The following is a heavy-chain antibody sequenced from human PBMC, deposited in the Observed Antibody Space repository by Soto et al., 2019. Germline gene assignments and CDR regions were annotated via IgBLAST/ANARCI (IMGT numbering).Heavy chain of an antibody. Sequence: QVQLQESGPGLVKPSQTLSLTCTVSGGSISSGDYYWSWVRQPPGKGLECLGYIYYSGSTYYIPSLKSGLTISVDTSQNPFSLKLSSVTAADTAVYYCARELTIHEDAFDNWGQGTMVPVSS. CDR2: IYYSGST. D-gene: IGHD2-21*01. J-gene: IGHJ3*02. V-gene: IGHV4-30-4*01. CDR3: ARELTIHEDAFDN. CDR1: GGSISSGDYY.